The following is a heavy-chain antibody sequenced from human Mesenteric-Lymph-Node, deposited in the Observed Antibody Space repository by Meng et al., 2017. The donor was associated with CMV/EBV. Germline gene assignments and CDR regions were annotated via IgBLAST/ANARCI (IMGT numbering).Heavy chain of an antibody. Sequence: SQTPSLTGAISGDSVSSNSAAWTWIRQSPSRGLEWLGRTYYRSKWYNDYALSVKSRIIINPDTSKNQFSLQLNSVTPEDTAVYYCARESGSYFGYYYYGMDVWGQGTTVTVSS. D-gene: IGHD1-26*01. CDR1: GDSVSSNSAA. CDR3: ARESGSYFGYYYYGMDV. CDR2: TYYRSKWYN. J-gene: IGHJ6*02. V-gene: IGHV6-1*01.